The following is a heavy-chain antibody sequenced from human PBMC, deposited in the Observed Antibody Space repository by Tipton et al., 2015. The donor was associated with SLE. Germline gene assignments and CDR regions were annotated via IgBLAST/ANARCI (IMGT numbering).Heavy chain of an antibody. V-gene: IGHV4-39*07. CDR2: IYYSGST. CDR1: GGSISSSSYY. D-gene: IGHD4-17*01. CDR3: ARGDFGDYVFES. Sequence: TLSLTCTVSGGSISSSSYYWGWIRQPPGKGLEWIGSIYYSGSTYYNPSLKSRVTISVDTSKNQFSLKLSSVTAADTAVYYCARGDFGDYVFESWGQGTLVTVSS. J-gene: IGHJ4*02.